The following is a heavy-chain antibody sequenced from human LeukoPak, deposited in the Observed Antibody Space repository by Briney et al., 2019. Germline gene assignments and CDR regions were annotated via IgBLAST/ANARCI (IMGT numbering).Heavy chain of an antibody. D-gene: IGHD3-10*01. CDR1: GGSISSYY. Sequence: SETLSLTCTVSGGSISSYYWSWIRQPPGKGLEWIGYIYYSGSTNYNPSLKSRVTISVDTSKNQFSLKLSSVTAADTAVYYCARHRDGLLWFGELWGNDAFDIWGQGTMVTVSS. V-gene: IGHV4-59*08. J-gene: IGHJ3*02. CDR2: IYYSGST. CDR3: ARHRDGLLWFGELWGNDAFDI.